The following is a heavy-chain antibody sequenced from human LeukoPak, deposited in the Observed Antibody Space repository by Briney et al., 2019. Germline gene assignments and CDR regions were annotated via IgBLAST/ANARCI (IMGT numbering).Heavy chain of an antibody. CDR2: IYYSGST. CDR1: GVSISSYY. Sequence: SETLSLTCTVSGVSISSYYWSWIRQPPGKGLEWIGYIYYSGSTNYNPSLKSRVTISVDTSKNQFSLKLSSVTAADTAMYYCARSHDHLWGNYPDYWGQGTLVTVSS. CDR3: ARSHDHLWGNYPDY. D-gene: IGHD3-16*02. V-gene: IGHV4-59*01. J-gene: IGHJ4*02.